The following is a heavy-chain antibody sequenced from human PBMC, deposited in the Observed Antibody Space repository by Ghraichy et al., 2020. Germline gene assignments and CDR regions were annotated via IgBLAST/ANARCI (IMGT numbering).Heavy chain of an antibody. CDR1: GFTFSSYG. J-gene: IGHJ4*02. CDR3: ARDKDSSGYYYFGY. D-gene: IGHD3-22*01. Sequence: LSLTCAASGFTFSSYGMHWVRQAPGKGLEWVAFIWYDGSNKYYADSVKGRFTISRDNSKNTLYLQINSLRAEDTAVYYCARDKDSSGYYYFGYWGQGTLVTVSS. CDR2: IWYDGSNK. V-gene: IGHV3-33*01.